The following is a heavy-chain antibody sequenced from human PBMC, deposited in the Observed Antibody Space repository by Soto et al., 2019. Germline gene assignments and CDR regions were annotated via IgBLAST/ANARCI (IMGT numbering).Heavy chain of an antibody. D-gene: IGHD3-22*01. J-gene: IGHJ3*02. V-gene: IGHV1-2*02. CDR2: INPHSVGT. CDR3: AADVLTYYYDSSGYYFDGFDT. CDR1: AYTVTCQN. Sequence: DAVKVSCNPSAYTVTCQNMHPVRQAPGEGLERMGWINPHSVGTNYAQEFQGRVTITRDMSTNTVYMEMSSPRSEDSAVFYCAADVLTYYYDSSGYYFDGFDTWGEGIMVTVS.